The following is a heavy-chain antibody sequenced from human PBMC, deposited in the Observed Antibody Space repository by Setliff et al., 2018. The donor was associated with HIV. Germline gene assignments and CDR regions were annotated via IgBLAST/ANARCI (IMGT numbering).Heavy chain of an antibody. CDR3: TTDLKIRGVIIDGALR. CDR1: GLPFSDAW. V-gene: IGHV3-15*01. Sequence: PGGTLRLSCAASGLPFSDAWMSWVRQAPGEGLEWVGRINSKADGGATDYAAPVKGRFSISRDDSKNMLYLQMNSLESEDTSVYYCTTDLKIRGVIIDGALRWGQGTLVTVSS. J-gene: IGHJ4*02. D-gene: IGHD3-10*01. CDR2: INSKADGGAT.